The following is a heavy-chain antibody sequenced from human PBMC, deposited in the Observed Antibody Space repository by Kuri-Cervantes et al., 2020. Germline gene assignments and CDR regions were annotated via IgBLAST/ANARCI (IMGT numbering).Heavy chain of an antibody. Sequence: GESLKISCAASRFTLSTYALSWVRQPPGKGLGWVSIITGGGGGTYYADPVKGRFTLSRDNAKIKVLLQMNSLGVEGAAVYYCAREGRGGNYYMDVWGKGTTVTVSS. CDR1: RFTLSTYA. V-gene: IGHV3-23*01. J-gene: IGHJ6*03. CDR3: AREGRGGNYYMDV. CDR2: ITGGGGGT.